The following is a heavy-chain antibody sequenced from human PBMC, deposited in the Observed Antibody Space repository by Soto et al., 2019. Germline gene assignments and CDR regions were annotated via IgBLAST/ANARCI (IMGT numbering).Heavy chain of an antibody. Sequence: SETLSLTCSVSGGTITRGDHFWSWVRQSPGKGLEWLGYIYYSGSTYYNPSLKGRVMMTIDTSKHQFSLNLSSVTAADTAVFYCGRGQTAIDVWGQGTTVTVSS. J-gene: IGHJ6*02. CDR3: GRGQTAIDV. CDR1: GGTITRGDHF. CDR2: IYYSGST. V-gene: IGHV4-30-4*01. D-gene: IGHD5-18*01.